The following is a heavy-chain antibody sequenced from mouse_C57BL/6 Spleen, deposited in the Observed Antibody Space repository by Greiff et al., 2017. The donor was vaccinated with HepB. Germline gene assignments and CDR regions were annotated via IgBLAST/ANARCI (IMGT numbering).Heavy chain of an antibody. CDR1: GYTFTDYN. CDR2: IKPNNGGT. V-gene: IGHV1-22*01. J-gene: IGHJ1*01. D-gene: IGHD1-1*01. Sequence: EVQLQQSGPELVKPGASVKMSCKASGYTFTDYNMHWVKQSHGKSLEWIGYIKPNNGGTSYNQKFKGKATLTGNKSSSTAYMELRSLTSENSAVYYFARWVRTVDYGSSYGFDVWGPGTPVTVSS. CDR3: ARWVRTVDYGSSYGFDV.